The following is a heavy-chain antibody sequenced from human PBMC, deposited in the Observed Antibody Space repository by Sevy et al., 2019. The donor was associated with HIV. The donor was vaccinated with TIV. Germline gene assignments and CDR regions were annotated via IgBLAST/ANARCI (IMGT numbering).Heavy chain of an antibody. CDR2: IIPILGIA. J-gene: IGHJ6*03. CDR1: GGTFSSYA. D-gene: IGHD3-3*01. Sequence: KISCKASGGTFSSYAISWVRQAPGQGLEWMGGIIPILGIANYAQKFQGRVTITADKSTSTAYMELSSLRSEDTAVYYCARVPFWSGYYYNYYYMDVWGKGTTVTVSS. V-gene: IGHV1-69*10. CDR3: ARVPFWSGYYYNYYYMDV.